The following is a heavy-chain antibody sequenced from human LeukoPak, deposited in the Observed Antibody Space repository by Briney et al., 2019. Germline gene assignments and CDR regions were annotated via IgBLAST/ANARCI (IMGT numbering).Heavy chain of an antibody. J-gene: IGHJ5*02. CDR1: GGSISSYY. CDR2: IYYSGST. V-gene: IGHV4-59*01. CDR3: ARESRDTRITMVRGASGSWFDP. Sequence: PSETLSLTCTVSGGSISSYYWSWIRQPPGKGLEWIGYIYYSGSTNYNPSLKSRVTISVDTSKNQCSLKLSSVTAADTAVYYCARESRDTRITMVRGASGSWFDPWGQGTLVTVPS. D-gene: IGHD3-10*01.